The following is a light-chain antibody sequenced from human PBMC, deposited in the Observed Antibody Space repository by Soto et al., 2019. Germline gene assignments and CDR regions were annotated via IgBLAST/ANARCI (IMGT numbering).Light chain of an antibody. CDR1: QTISNW. CDR2: DAS. J-gene: IGKJ1*01. CDR3: QQYKYYSQT. V-gene: IGKV1-5*01. Sequence: DIQMTQSPSTLSASVGDRVTITCRASQTISNWLAWYQQKPGKAPNLLIYDASSLESGVPSRFNGSGSGTEFPLTISSLQPDDSANYYCQQYKYYSQTFGQGTKVEI.